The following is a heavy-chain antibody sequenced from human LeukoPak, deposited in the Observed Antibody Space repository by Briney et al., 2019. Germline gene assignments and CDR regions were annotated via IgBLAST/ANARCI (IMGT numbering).Heavy chain of an antibody. CDR1: GFIFSGYT. Sequence: GGSLRLSCAASGFIFSGYTMNWVRQAPGKGLKWVSSISGSSSYMYYADSMKGRFTISRDNAKNSLYLQMNSLRAEDTAVYYCARSGTTVTTVVDYWGQGTLVTVSS. J-gene: IGHJ4*02. CDR2: ISGSSSYM. D-gene: IGHD4-17*01. CDR3: ARSGTTVTTVVDY. V-gene: IGHV3-21*01.